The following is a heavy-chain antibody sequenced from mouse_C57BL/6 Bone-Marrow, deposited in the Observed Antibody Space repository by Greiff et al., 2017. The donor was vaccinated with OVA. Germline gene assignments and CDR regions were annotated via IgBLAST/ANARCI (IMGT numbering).Heavy chain of an antibody. D-gene: IGHD2-4*01. CDR1: GFTFTDYY. V-gene: IGHV1-36*01. J-gene: IGHJ3*01. CDR3: TRLDDYDTWFAY. Sequence: VQLQQPGAELVKPGPSVKISCKASGFTFTDYYMHWVKQSHGKSLEWIGLVYPYNGGTSYNQKFKGKATLTVDTSSSTAYMELNSLTSEDSAVYCCTRLDDYDTWFAYWGQGTLVTVSA. CDR2: VYPYNGGT.